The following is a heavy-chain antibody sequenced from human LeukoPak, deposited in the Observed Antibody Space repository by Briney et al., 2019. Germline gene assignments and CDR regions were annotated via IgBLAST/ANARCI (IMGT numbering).Heavy chain of an antibody. J-gene: IGHJ3*02. CDR1: GDSISSYY. Sequence: PSETLSLTCTVSGDSISSYYWSWIRQPPGKGREWIGYIYYTGITKYNPSLKSRVTMSVDTSKKQFSLKLTSVTAADTGVYYCARYCSTSGTKAFGIWGQGTMVTVSS. V-gene: IGHV4-59*01. D-gene: IGHD3-10*01. CDR2: IYYTGIT. CDR3: ARYCSTSGTKAFGI.